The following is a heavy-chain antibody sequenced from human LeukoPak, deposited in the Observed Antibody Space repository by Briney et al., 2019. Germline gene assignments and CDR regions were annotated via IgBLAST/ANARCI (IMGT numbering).Heavy chain of an antibody. J-gene: IGHJ4*02. V-gene: IGHV5-51*01. CDR2: MFPRDSDI. CDR3: ARGMRAAAGSGVFYFDN. Sequence: GEFLKISCKGSGYSFANYWIGWVRQMPGKGLEWMGIMFPRDSDISYSPSFQGQVTISADKSNNIAYLQWSSLTASDSAMYFCARGMRAAAGSGVFYFDNWGQGTLVSVSS. D-gene: IGHD6-13*01. CDR1: GYSFANYW.